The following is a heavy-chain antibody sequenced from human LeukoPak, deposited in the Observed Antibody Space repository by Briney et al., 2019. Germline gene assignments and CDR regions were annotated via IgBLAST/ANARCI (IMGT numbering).Heavy chain of an antibody. D-gene: IGHD6-13*01. CDR1: GGSFSGYY. Sequence: SETLSLTCAVYGGSFSGYYWSWIRQPPGKGLEWIGEINHSGSTNYNPSLTSRVTISVDTSKNQFSLKLSSVTAADTAVYYCARHPPSLSSGSWYFYTGTNYGMDVWGQGTTVTVSS. CDR3: ARHPPSLSSGSWYFYTGTNYGMDV. V-gene: IGHV4-34*01. CDR2: INHSGST. J-gene: IGHJ6*02.